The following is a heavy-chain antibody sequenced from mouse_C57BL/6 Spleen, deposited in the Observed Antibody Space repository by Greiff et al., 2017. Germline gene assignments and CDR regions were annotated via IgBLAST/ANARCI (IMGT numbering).Heavy chain of an antibody. CDR2: IDPSDSYT. CDR1: GYTFTSYW. D-gene: IGHD2-1*01. V-gene: IGHV1-50*01. Sequence: VKLQQPGAELVKPGASVKLSCKASGYTFTSYWMQWVKQRPGQGLEWIGEIDPSDSYTNYNQKFKGKATLTVDTSSSTAYMQLSSLTSEDSAVYYCAGGNYGYFDYWGQGTTLTVSS. J-gene: IGHJ2*01. CDR3: AGGNYGYFDY.